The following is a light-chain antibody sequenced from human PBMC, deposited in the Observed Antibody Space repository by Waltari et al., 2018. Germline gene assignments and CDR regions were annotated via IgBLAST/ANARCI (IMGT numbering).Light chain of an antibody. Sequence: DMVMTQSPATLSVSPGGRATLSCRASESVGPSVAWYKQTPGQPPWLPLYGASTRATGVPARFSGSGSGTDFTLTISSLQSEDSAIYFCQQHNDLPRTFGQGTKVEIK. CDR3: QQHNDLPRT. CDR1: ESVGPS. CDR2: GAS. J-gene: IGKJ1*01. V-gene: IGKV3-15*01.